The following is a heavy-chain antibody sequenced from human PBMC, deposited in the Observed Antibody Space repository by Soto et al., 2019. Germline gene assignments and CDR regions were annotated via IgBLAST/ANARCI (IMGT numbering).Heavy chain of an antibody. V-gene: IGHV3-15*07. CDR1: GFTFDKVW. CDR2: IKSKTDGGTT. D-gene: IGHD1-26*01. CDR3: TPGRDGLLY. Sequence: EVQLVESGGGLVKPGGSLRLSCAVSGFTFDKVWMNWVRQAPGKGLEWVGRIKSKTDGGTTDYAAPVKGRFTISRDDSKNILYLQINILQTEDPGMYVCTPGRDGLLYCGQGTLGTVSS. J-gene: IGHJ4*02.